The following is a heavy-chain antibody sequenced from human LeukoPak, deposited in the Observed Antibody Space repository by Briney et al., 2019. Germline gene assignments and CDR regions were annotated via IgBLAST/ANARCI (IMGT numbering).Heavy chain of an antibody. CDR2: IIPIFGTA. Sequence: ASVKVSCKASGGTFSSYAISWVRQAPGQGLEWMGGIIPIFGTANYAQKFQGRVTITADESTSTAYMELGSLRSEDTAVYYCARDGIEWVGYSGYVWYPDDAFDIWGQGTMVTVSS. J-gene: IGHJ3*02. CDR1: GGTFSSYA. CDR3: ARDGIEWVGYSGYVWYPDDAFDI. D-gene: IGHD5-12*01. V-gene: IGHV1-69*13.